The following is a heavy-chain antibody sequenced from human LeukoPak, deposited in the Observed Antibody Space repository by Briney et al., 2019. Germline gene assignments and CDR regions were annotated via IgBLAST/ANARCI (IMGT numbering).Heavy chain of an antibody. J-gene: IGHJ4*02. CDR2: ISGSGGST. D-gene: IGHD4-23*01. Sequence: HPGGSLRLSCAASGFTFSSYAMSWVRQAPGKGLEWVSAISGSGGSTYYADSVKGRFTISRDNSKYTLYLQMNSLRAEDTAVYYCAKVADYGGNSDFDYWGQGTLVTVSS. CDR3: AKVADYGGNSDFDY. V-gene: IGHV3-23*01. CDR1: GFTFSSYA.